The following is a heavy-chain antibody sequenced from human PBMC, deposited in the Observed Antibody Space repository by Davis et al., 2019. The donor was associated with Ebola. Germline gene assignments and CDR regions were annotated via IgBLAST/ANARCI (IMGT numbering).Heavy chain of an antibody. CDR2: ISAYNGDT. Sequence: ASVKVSCKASGYIFNNFGLSWVRQAPGQGLEWMGWISAYNGDTNYAQRLQGRVTLTTDTSTSTAYMELRSLRSDDTAMYYCARDLTAGTGWFDPWGQGTLVTVSS. V-gene: IGHV1-18*01. D-gene: IGHD6-13*01. CDR1: GYIFNNFG. CDR3: ARDLTAGTGWFDP. J-gene: IGHJ5*02.